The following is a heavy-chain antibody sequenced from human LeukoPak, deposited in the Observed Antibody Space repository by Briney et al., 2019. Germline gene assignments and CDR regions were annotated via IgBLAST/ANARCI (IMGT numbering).Heavy chain of an antibody. J-gene: IGHJ4*02. D-gene: IGHD2-2*02. CDR2: FSGSGAST. CDR3: AKDVGYCSRTTCYKPFDS. V-gene: IGHV3-23*01. Sequence: GGSLRLSCEASGFTFSNYAMRWVRQAPGKGLEWVSAFSGSGASTYYADSVKGRFTISRDNSKNTLYLQMNSLRAEDTAVYYCAKDVGYCSRTTCYKPFDSWGQGTLVTVSS. CDR1: GFTFSNYA.